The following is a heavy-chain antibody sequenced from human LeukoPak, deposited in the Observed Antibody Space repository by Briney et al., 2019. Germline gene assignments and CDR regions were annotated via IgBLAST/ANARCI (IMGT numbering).Heavy chain of an antibody. CDR3: AHRTYYYDSSGYPNWFDP. CDR2: IYWDDDK. J-gene: IGHJ5*02. V-gene: IGHV2-5*02. D-gene: IGHD3-22*01. CDR1: GFSLSTSGVG. Sequence: ESGPTLVKPTQTLTLTRTFSGFSLSTSGVGVGWIRQPPGKALEWLSLIYWDDDKRYSPSLKSRLTITKDTSKNQVVLTMTNMDPVDTATYYCAHRTYYYDSSGYPNWFDPWGQGTLVTVSS.